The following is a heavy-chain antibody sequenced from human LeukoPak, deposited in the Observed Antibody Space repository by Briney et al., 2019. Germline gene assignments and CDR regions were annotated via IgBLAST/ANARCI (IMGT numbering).Heavy chain of an antibody. D-gene: IGHD3-10*01. V-gene: IGHV4-59*08. CDR1: GGSISSYY. CDR3: ATQILLCHYY. CDR2: IYYSGST. Sequence: SETLSLTCTVSGGSISSYYWSWIRQPPGKGLEWIGYIYYSGSTNYNPSLKSRVTISVDTSNNQFSLKLTSVTAADTAMYYCATQILLCHYYWGQGTLVTVSS. J-gene: IGHJ4*02.